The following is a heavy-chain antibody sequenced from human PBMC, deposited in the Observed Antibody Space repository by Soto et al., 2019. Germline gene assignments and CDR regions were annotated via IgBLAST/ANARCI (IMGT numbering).Heavy chain of an antibody. D-gene: IGHD6-19*01. CDR2: IYPSDSFS. CDR3: ARHEYNTVAGTCNY. V-gene: IGHV5-10-1*01. Sequence: ESLKISCKGSGYSFTKNWISWGRQMPGEGLEWVAGIYPSDSFSGYSPSFRGHLTMAVDKSTNTAHLKWTSLKASETAIYYCARHEYNTVAGTCNYCGQGTQVTVCS. J-gene: IGHJ4*02. CDR1: GYSFTKNW.